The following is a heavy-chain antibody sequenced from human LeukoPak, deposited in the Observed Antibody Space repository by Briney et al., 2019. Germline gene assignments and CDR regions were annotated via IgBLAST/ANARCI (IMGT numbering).Heavy chain of an antibody. J-gene: IGHJ4*02. V-gene: IGHV4-39*07. D-gene: IGHD5-12*01. Sequence: SETLSLTCTVSGGSISSSSYYWGWIRQPPGKGLEWIGSMYYSGSTYHNPSLKSRVTISVDMSKNQFSLKLSSVTAADTAAYYCASDTSGYYYFDYWGQGTLVTVSS. CDR3: ASDTSGYYYFDY. CDR2: MYYSGST. CDR1: GGSISSSSYY.